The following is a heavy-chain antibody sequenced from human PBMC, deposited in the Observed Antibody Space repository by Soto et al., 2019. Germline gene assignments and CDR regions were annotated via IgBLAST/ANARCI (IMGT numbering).Heavy chain of an antibody. CDR1: GFTFDDYT. CDR2: ISWDGGST. D-gene: IGHD6-19*01. CDR3: AKDMVIAVAGTDPLFDY. V-gene: IGHV3-43*01. Sequence: DVQLVESGGVVVQPGGSLRLSCAASGFTFDDYTMHWVRQAPGKGLEWVSLISWDGGSTYYADSVKGRFTISRDNSKNSLYLQMNSLRTEDTALYYCAKDMVIAVAGTDPLFDYWGQGTLVTVSS. J-gene: IGHJ4*02.